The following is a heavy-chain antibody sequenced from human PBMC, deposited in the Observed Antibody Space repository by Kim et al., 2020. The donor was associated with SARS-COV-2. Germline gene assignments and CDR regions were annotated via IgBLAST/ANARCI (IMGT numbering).Heavy chain of an antibody. D-gene: IGHD2-8*01. CDR2: ISWNSGSI. Sequence: GGSLRLSCAASGFTFGDYAMHWVRQAPGKGLEWVSGISWNSGSIGYADSVKGRFTISRDNAKNSLYLQMNSLRAEDTALYYCAKGRGGDIVLMVYAIRGDTFDIWGQGTMVTVSS. CDR3: AKGRGGDIVLMVYAIRGDTFDI. CDR1: GFTFGDYA. J-gene: IGHJ3*02. V-gene: IGHV3-9*01.